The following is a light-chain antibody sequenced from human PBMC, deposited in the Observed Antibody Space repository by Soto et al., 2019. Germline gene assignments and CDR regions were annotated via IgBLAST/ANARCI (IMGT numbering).Light chain of an antibody. CDR1: QSISSW. CDR2: DAS. CDR3: QQYNSYSMT. Sequence: DIQMTQSTSTLSASVGDRFTITCRARQSISSWLAWYQQKPGKAPKLLIYDASSLESGVPSRFSGSGSGTEFTLTISSLQPDDFATYYCQQYNSYSMTFGQGTKVDIK. J-gene: IGKJ1*01. V-gene: IGKV1-5*03.